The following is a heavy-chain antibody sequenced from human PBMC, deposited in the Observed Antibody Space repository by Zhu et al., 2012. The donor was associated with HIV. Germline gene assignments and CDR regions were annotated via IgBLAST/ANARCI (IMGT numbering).Heavy chain of an antibody. V-gene: IGHV3-43*01. D-gene: IGHD3-10*01. J-gene: IGHJ6*03. Sequence: EVQPVESGGNVIQPGGSLRLSCAASGFTFGKYAMHWVRQAPGKGLEWISLINWSGEATYYTGSVQGRFTISRDNSKNSLYLQMNSLRPEDTALYYCAKGAATNYHYYYYMDVWGKGTTVSVSS. CDR1: GFTFGKYA. CDR2: INWSGEAT. CDR3: AKGAATNYHYYYYMDV.